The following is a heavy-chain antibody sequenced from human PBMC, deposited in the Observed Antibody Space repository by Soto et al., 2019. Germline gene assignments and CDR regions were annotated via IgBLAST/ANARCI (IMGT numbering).Heavy chain of an antibody. D-gene: IGHD6-6*01. CDR1: GGTVSRNY. CDR2: IYSGGST. CDR3: ATSIAARTLDYYYMDV. V-gene: IGHV3-53*04. Sequence: GGSRRLSCAASGGTVSRNYMSGVRQAPGKGLEWVSVIYSGGSTYYADSVKGRFTISRHNSKNTLYLQMNSLRAEDTAVYYCATSIAARTLDYYYMDVWGKGTTVAVSS. J-gene: IGHJ6*03.